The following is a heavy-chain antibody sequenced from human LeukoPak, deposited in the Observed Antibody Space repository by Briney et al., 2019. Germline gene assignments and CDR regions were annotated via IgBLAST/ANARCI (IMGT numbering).Heavy chain of an antibody. CDR1: GGSISNYY. D-gene: IGHD6-19*01. CDR3: ARWVFSSGWYSFDY. CDR2: IYTSAST. V-gene: IGHV4-4*07. Sequence: SETLSLTCTGSGGSISNYYWSWIRQPPAKGLEWLAPIYTSASTNYDPSLKSRVTMSVDTSKTQFSLKLRSVNAAATAVYYCARWVFSSGWYSFDYWGQGTLVTVSS. J-gene: IGHJ4*02.